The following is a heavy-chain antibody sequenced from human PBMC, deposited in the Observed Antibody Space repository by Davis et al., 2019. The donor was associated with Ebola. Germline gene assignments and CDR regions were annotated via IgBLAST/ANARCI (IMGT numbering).Heavy chain of an antibody. D-gene: IGHD4-17*01. J-gene: IGHJ4*02. V-gene: IGHV3-21*04. CDR3: AKSEFYGYYGDYDY. CDR1: GFTFSSYS. CDR2: ISSSSSYI. Sequence: GGSLRLSCAASGFTFSSYSMNWVRQAPGKGLEWVSSISSSSSYIYYADSVKGRFTISRDNAKNSLYLQMNSLRAEDTAVYYCAKSEFYGYYGDYDYWGQGTLVTVSS.